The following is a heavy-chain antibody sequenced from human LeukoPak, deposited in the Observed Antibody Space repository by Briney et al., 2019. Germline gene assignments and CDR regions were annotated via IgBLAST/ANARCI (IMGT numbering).Heavy chain of an antibody. J-gene: IGHJ4*02. CDR3: SRGRAYFD. V-gene: IGHV4-59*12. CDR1: GGSISSYY. CDR2: IYYSGST. D-gene: IGHD3-9*01. Sequence: SETLSLTCTVSGGSISSYYWSWIRQSPGKGLEWIGYIYYSGSTNYNPSLKSRVTISQDTSKNQFSLRLSSVTAADTAVYYCSRGRAYFDWGQGTLVTVSS.